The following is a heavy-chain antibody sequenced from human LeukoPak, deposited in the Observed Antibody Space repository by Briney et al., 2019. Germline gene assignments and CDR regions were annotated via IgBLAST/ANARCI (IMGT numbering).Heavy chain of an antibody. Sequence: GGSLRLSCAASGFTFSDYAMSWVRQAPGKGLEWVSSISSSSSYIYYADSVKGRFTISRDNAKNSLYLQMNSLRAEDTAVYYCARGGLGATVNWGQGTLVTVSS. CDR2: ISSSSSYI. CDR1: GFTFSDYA. D-gene: IGHD4-17*01. V-gene: IGHV3-21*01. CDR3: ARGGLGATVN. J-gene: IGHJ4*02.